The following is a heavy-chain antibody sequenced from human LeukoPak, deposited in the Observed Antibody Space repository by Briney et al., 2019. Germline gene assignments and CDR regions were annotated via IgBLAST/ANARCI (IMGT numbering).Heavy chain of an antibody. D-gene: IGHD4-23*01. Sequence: SETLSLTCAVYGGSFSGYYWSWIRQPPGKGLEWIGEINHSGSTNYNPSLKSRVTISVDTSKNQFSLKLSSVTAADTAGYYCASDGGNYDDAFDIWGQGTMVTVSS. V-gene: IGHV4-34*01. CDR1: GGSFSGYY. CDR2: INHSGST. CDR3: ASDGGNYDDAFDI. J-gene: IGHJ3*02.